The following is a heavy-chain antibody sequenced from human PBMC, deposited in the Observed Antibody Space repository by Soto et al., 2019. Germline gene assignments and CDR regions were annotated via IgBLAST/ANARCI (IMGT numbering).Heavy chain of an antibody. J-gene: IGHJ4*02. Sequence: QVQLQESGPGLVKPSQTLSLTCTVSGGSISSGGYYWSWIRQHPGKGLEWIGYIYDSGSTYYNPSLKSRVTISVDTSKNQFSLKLSSVTAADTAVYYCARAPMVYCGGDCYTTGFDYWGQGTLVTVSS. CDR3: ARAPMVYCGGDCYTTGFDY. V-gene: IGHV4-31*03. D-gene: IGHD2-21*02. CDR1: GGSISSGGYY. CDR2: IYDSGST.